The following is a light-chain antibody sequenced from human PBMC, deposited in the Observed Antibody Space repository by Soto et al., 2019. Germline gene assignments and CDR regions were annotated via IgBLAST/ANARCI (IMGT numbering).Light chain of an antibody. V-gene: IGLV2-14*03. CDR3: GSYTTSSNYV. Sequence: QSVLTPPASVSGSPGQSITISGTVTNTVVGSYNYVSWYQQSPGKALYPMIYDVSTRPSGVSNRFSGTMSGTTASLTISGLRADDEADYYCGSYTTSSNYVCGPGTKGTVL. J-gene: IGLJ1*01. CDR1: NTVVGSYNY. CDR2: DVS.